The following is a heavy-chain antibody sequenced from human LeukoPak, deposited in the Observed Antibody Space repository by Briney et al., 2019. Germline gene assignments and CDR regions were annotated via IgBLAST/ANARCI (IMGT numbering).Heavy chain of an antibody. CDR2: INPSGGST. V-gene: IGHV1-46*01. Sequence: ASVKVSCKASGYTFTSYYMHWVRQAPGQGLEWMGIINPSGGSTSYAQKFQGRVTMTRDTSTSTVYMELSSLRSEDTAVYYCARLSPVDGYKDYYFDYWGQGTLVTVSS. D-gene: IGHD5-24*01. CDR3: ARLSPVDGYKDYYFDY. CDR1: GYTFTSYY. J-gene: IGHJ4*02.